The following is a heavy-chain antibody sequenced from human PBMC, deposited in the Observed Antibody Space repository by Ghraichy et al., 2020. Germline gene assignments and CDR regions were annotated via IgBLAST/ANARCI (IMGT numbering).Heavy chain of an antibody. Sequence: SQTLSLTCSVSGGSLSGHYWSWIRQPPGKRLEWIGYVFLSGTTNYNPSLKSRVTISVDTSRNHFSLKLSSVTAADTAVYYCVRGGLQPDYSSQGTLVTGSS. J-gene: IGHJ4*02. CDR3: VRGGLQPDY. V-gene: IGHV4-59*11. D-gene: IGHD1-26*01. CDR2: VFLSGTT. CDR1: GGSLSGHY.